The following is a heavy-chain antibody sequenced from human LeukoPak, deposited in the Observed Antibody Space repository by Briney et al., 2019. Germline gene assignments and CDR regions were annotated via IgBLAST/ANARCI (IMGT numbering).Heavy chain of an antibody. D-gene: IGHD1-26*01. CDR1: GFTFSSYW. V-gene: IGHV3-7*01. Sequence: GGSLRLSCAASGFTFSSYWMSWVRQSPGEGLEWVANINQDGGEIYYVDSVKGRFTISRDNAKNALYLQMNNVRADDTAFYYCARDKIAGATYLDYWGQGTPVTVSS. CDR3: ARDKIAGATYLDY. J-gene: IGHJ4*02. CDR2: INQDGGEI.